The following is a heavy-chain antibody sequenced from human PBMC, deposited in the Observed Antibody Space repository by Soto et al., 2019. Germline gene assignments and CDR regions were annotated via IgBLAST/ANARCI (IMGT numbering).Heavy chain of an antibody. CDR1: GGTFSSYT. V-gene: IGHV1-69*02. D-gene: IGHD4-17*01. J-gene: IGHJ1*01. CDR3: AVQGFTVTTFQH. Sequence: QVQLVQSGAEVKKPGSSVKVSCKASGGTFSSYTISWVRQAPGQGLEWMGRIIPILGIANYAQKFQGRVTITADKYTSTAYMELSSLRSEDTAVYYCAVQGFTVTTFQHWGQGTLVTVSS. CDR2: IIPILGIA.